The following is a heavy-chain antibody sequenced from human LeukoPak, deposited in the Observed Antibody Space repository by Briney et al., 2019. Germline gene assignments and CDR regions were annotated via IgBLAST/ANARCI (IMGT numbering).Heavy chain of an antibody. CDR3: VKTFQHSSNWYDY. CDR2: ISAGRGGT. Sequence: GSSLIPCWGTGGFIFGSCAICGGQQAPGKLVELVSSISAGRGGTCYPDSVKGRITISSDNPKHTVYLQMNSLRAQDTAVYFCVKTFQHSSNWYDYWGKGTLVTVSS. J-gene: IGHJ5*01. V-gene: IGHV3-23*01. CDR1: GFIFGSCA. D-gene: IGHD6-13*01.